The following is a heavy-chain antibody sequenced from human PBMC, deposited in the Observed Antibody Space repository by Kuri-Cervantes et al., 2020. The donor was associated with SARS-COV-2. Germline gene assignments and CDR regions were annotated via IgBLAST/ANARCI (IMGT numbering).Heavy chain of an antibody. V-gene: IGHV4-39*07. CDR1: GGSISSSSYY. CDR2: INHSGST. Sequence: SETLSLTCTVSGGSISSSSYYWGWIRQPPGKGLEWIGEINHSGSTNYNPSLKSRVTISVDTSKNQFSLKLSSVTAADTAVYYCARMGHPDSSGMDVWGQGTTVTVSS. J-gene: IGHJ6*02. D-gene: IGHD6-19*01. CDR3: ARMGHPDSSGMDV.